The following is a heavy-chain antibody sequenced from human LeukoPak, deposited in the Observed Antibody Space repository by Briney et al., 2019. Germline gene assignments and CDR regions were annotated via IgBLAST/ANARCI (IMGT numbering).Heavy chain of an antibody. CDR2: ISSSSNYI. CDR1: GFPFSTYS. D-gene: IGHD4-11*01. J-gene: IGHJ4*02. CDR3: ARLTTRDFDY. Sequence: PGGSLRLSCAASGFPFSTYSMNWVRQAPGKGLEWVSSISSSSNYIYYTDSVKGRFTISRDNAKNSLYLQMNRLRAEDTAVYYCARLTTRDFDYWGQGTLVIVSS. V-gene: IGHV3-21*01.